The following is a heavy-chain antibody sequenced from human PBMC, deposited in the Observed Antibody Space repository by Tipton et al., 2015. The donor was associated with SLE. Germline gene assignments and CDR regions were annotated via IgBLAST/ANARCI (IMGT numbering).Heavy chain of an antibody. D-gene: IGHD1-1*01. CDR3: ARAPVEPTHAFDI. CDR2: IYNSGGT. Sequence: TLSLTCTVSGGSFSSGNYYWSWIRHPAGKGLEWIGRIYNSGGTTYNPSLKSRVTMSVDTSKEQFSLKLTSVIAADTAIYFCARAPVEPTHAFDIWGPGTLVTVSS. J-gene: IGHJ3*02. V-gene: IGHV4-61*02. CDR1: GGSFSSGNYY.